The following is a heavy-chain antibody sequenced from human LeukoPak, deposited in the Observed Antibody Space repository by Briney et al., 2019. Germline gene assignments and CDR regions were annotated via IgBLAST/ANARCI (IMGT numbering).Heavy chain of an antibody. J-gene: IGHJ4*02. D-gene: IGHD6-13*01. CDR3: AKNAVLGRIAAAGTFFDY. Sequence: PGGSLRLSCAASGFTFSDYSMNWVRQAPGKGLEWVSYISSSSYTKYYADSVKGRFTISRDNAKNSLYLQMNSLRDEDTAVYYCAKNAVLGRIAAAGTFFDYWGQGTLVTVSS. V-gene: IGHV3-48*02. CDR2: ISSSSYTK. CDR1: GFTFSDYS.